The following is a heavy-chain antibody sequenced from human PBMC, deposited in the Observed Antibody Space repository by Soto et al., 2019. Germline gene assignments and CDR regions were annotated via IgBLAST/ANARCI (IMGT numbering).Heavy chain of an antibody. J-gene: IGHJ6*02. CDR3: AKDISSSQGMDV. CDR2: ISGSGGST. Sequence: GGSLRLSCAASGFTFSSYAMSWVRQAPGKGLGWVSAISGSGGSTYYADSVKGRFTISRDNSKNTLYLQMNSLRAEDTAVYYCAKDISSSQGMDVWGQGTTVTVSS. CDR1: GFTFSSYA. V-gene: IGHV3-23*01. D-gene: IGHD6-6*01.